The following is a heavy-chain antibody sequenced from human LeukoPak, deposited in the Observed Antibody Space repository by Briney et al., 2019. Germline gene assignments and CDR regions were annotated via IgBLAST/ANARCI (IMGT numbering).Heavy chain of an antibody. CDR1: GGSINSNSFY. CDR2: FYYSGST. CDR3: ARLSTGGRFLDV. J-gene: IGHJ6*04. V-gene: IGHV4-39*01. D-gene: IGHD3-10*01. Sequence: SETLSLTCTLSGGSINSNSFYWGWIRQPPGKGLEWIGTFYYSGSTYYNPSLKRRVTISVDTSKNQFSLELSSVTAADTAVFYCARLSTGGRFLDVWGKGTTVTVSS.